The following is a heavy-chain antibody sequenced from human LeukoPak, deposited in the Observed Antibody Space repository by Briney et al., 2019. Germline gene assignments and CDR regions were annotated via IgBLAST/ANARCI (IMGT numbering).Heavy chain of an antibody. CDR2: INPSGGST. D-gene: IGHD5-18*01. Sequence: ASVKVSCKASGYTFTSYCMHWVRQAPGQGLEWMGIINPSGGSTSYAQKFQGRVTMTRDMSTSTVYMELSSLRSEDTAVYYCARAGGTAMGQANWFDPWGQGTLVTVSS. J-gene: IGHJ5*02. CDR3: ARAGGTAMGQANWFDP. CDR1: GYTFTSYC. V-gene: IGHV1-46*01.